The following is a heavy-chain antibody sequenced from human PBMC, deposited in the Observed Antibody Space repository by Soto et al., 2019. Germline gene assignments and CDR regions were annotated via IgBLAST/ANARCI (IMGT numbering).Heavy chain of an antibody. CDR1: GGSFSGYY. CDR3: ARPGSIAARNWFDP. Sequence: SETLSLTCAVYGGSFSGYYWSWIRQPPGKGLEWIGEINHSGSTNYNPSLKSRVTISVDTSKNQFSLKLSSVTAAGTAVYYCARPGSIAARNWFDPWCQGTLVTVS. CDR2: INHSGST. J-gene: IGHJ5*02. V-gene: IGHV4-34*01. D-gene: IGHD6-6*01.